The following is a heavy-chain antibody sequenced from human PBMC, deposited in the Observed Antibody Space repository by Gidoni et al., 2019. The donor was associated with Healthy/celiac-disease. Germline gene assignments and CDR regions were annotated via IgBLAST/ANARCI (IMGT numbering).Heavy chain of an antibody. Sequence: QVQLVESGGGVVQPGRSLRRSCAASGLTFSSHGMHWVRQAPGKGLEWVAVISYDGSNKYYADSVKGRFTISRDNSKNTLYLQMNSLRAEDTAVYYCAKDLRYCSSTSCYEELYYYYGMDVWGQGTTVTVSS. J-gene: IGHJ6*02. CDR1: GLTFSSHG. CDR3: AKDLRYCSSTSCYEELYYYYGMDV. V-gene: IGHV3-30*18. D-gene: IGHD2-2*01. CDR2: ISYDGSNK.